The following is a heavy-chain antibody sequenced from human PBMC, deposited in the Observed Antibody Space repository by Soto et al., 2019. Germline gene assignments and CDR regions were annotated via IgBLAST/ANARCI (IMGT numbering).Heavy chain of an antibody. CDR3: ARDRTYYYDSSGSPRNFQH. Sequence: QVQLVQSGTEVKKPGASVKVSCKASGYTFTSYGIHWVRQAPGQRLEWMGWINAANGDTKYSPKFQGRVTITRDTSASTAYMELSSLRSEDTAVYYCARDRTYYYDSSGSPRNFQHWGQGTLVTVSS. CDR2: INAANGDT. CDR1: GYTFTSYG. V-gene: IGHV1-3*01. D-gene: IGHD3-22*01. J-gene: IGHJ1*01.